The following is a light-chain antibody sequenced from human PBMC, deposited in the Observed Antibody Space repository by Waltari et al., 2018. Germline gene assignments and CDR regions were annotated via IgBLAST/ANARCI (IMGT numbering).Light chain of an antibody. J-gene: IGLJ3*02. CDR3: SSRNGRANQVV. Sequence: SSELTQDPAVSVALGQTVRFTCQGDSLRTSYASWYQLKPGQAPVLVIYGKDKRPSGIPDRISCYSSGTTSSFTITGAQAEDEADYYCSSRNGRANQVVFAGGTKVTVL. CDR2: GKD. V-gene: IGLV3-19*01. CDR1: SLRTSY.